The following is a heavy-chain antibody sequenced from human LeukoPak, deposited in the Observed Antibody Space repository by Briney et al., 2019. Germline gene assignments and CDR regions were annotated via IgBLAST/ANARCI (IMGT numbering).Heavy chain of an antibody. CDR1: RITFSSYW. V-gene: IGHV3-74*01. CDR2: INSAGSST. Sequence: GGSLRLSCAASRITFSSYWMHWVRQAPGKGLVWVSRINSAGSSTSYADSVKGRFTISRDNAKNTLDLQMNSLRVEDTAAYYCALSIGPNWFDRWGQGTLVTVSA. D-gene: IGHD2-15*01. J-gene: IGHJ5*02. CDR3: ALSIGPNWFDR.